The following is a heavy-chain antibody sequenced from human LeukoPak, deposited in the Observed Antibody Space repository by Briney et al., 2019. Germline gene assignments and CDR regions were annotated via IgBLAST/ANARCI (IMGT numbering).Heavy chain of an antibody. J-gene: IGHJ5*02. CDR1: GFTFNSYA. CDR3: ARGGYYDSSGYYYVGPVDP. Sequence: PGGSLRLSCAASGFTFNSYAMHWVRQAPGKGLEWVAVISYDGSNKYYADSVKGRFTISRDNAKNSLYLQMNSLRAEDTAFYHCARGGYYDSSGYYYVGPVDPWGQGTLVTVSS. CDR2: ISYDGSNK. V-gene: IGHV3-30*04. D-gene: IGHD3-22*01.